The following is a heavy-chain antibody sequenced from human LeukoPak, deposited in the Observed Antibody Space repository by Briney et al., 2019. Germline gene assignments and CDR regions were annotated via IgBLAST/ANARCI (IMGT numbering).Heavy chain of an antibody. CDR3: ARDSGSYSGRYFDY. Sequence: ASVKVSCKASGGTFSSYAISWVRQAPGQGLEWMGGIIPIFGTANYAQKFQGRVTITADESTSTAYMELSGLRSEDTAVYYCARDSGSYSGRYFDYWGQGTLVTVSS. CDR2: IIPIFGTA. CDR1: GGTFSSYA. J-gene: IGHJ4*02. D-gene: IGHD1-26*01. V-gene: IGHV1-69*13.